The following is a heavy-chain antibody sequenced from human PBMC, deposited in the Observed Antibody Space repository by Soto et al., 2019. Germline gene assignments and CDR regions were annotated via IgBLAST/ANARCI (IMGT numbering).Heavy chain of an antibody. D-gene: IGHD4-17*01. Sequence: QVQLQESGPGLVEPSQTLSLICTVSGGSISSGDYYWSWIRQLPGKGLEWIGYIYYSGTTFHSPPLKSRVSISVDTSKNLFSLKLSSMTAADTAVYYCARTSGDYGLSRYFQLWGQGTLVTVSS. CDR2: IYYSGTT. J-gene: IGHJ1*01. CDR3: ARTSGDYGLSRYFQL. V-gene: IGHV4-31*03. CDR1: GGSISSGDYY.